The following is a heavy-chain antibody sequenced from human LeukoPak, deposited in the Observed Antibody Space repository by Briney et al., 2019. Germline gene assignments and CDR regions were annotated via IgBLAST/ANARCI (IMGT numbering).Heavy chain of an antibody. Sequence: KVSCKASGGTFSSYAISWVRQAPGQGLEWMGGIIPIFGTANYAQKFQGRVTITADESTSTAYMELSSLRSEDTAVYYCARDPNWGSRYYFDYWGQGTLVTVSS. CDR2: IIPIFGTA. V-gene: IGHV1-69*01. J-gene: IGHJ4*02. CDR3: ARDPNWGSRYYFDY. D-gene: IGHD7-27*01. CDR1: GGTFSSYA.